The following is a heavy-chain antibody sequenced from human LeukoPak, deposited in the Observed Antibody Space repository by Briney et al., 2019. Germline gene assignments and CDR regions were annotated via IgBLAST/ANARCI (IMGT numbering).Heavy chain of an antibody. Sequence: SETLSLTCAVYGGSFSGYYWSWIRQPPGKGLEWIGEINHSGSTNYNPSLKSGVTISVDTSKNQFSLKLSSVPPADTAVYYCARGRPPPGFYCSSTSCRRVSYYYMDVWGKGTTVTVSS. D-gene: IGHD2-2*01. J-gene: IGHJ6*03. CDR1: GGSFSGYY. CDR3: ARGRPPPGFYCSSTSCRRVSYYYMDV. CDR2: INHSGST. V-gene: IGHV4-34*01.